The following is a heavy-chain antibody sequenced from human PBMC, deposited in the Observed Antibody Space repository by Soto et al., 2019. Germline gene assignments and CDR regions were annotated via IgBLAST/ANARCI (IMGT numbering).Heavy chain of an antibody. Sequence: ASVKVSCKASGYSSATYATHWVRQAPGQGLEWMGWINPATGNTEYSDKFQDRVTFTRDTSATTAYMELRGLRSEDTAVYYCARRYKSAGWLEPWGQGTLVTVSS. CDR3: ARRYKSAGWLEP. V-gene: IGHV1-3*01. D-gene: IGHD1-1*01. CDR2: INPATGNT. J-gene: IGHJ5*02. CDR1: GYSSATYA.